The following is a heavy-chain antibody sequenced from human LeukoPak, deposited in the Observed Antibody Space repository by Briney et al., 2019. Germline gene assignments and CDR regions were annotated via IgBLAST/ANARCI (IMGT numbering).Heavy chain of an antibody. CDR1: GGSISSSNYY. D-gene: IGHD4-11*01. CDR2: IYDSGST. V-gene: IGHV4-39*01. CDR3: ARRVSAWHVDY. Sequence: SETLSLTCTVPGGSISSSNYYWGWIRQPPEKGLEWIGNIYDSGSTYYNPSLKSRVTISVDTSKNQFSLKLSSVTAADTAIYYCARRVSAWHVDYWGQGTLVTVSS. J-gene: IGHJ4*02.